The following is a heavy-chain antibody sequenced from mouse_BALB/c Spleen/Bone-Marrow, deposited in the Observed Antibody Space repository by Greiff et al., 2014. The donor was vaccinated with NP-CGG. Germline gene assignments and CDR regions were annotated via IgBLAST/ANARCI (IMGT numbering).Heavy chain of an antibody. J-gene: IGHJ4*01. CDR2: IWGDGST. V-gene: IGHV2-6-7*01. CDR1: GFSLTGYG. D-gene: IGHD2-4*01. CDR3: ARDSFLITRALDY. Sequence: VMLVESGPGLVAPSQSLSITCTVSGFSLTGYGVNWVRQPPGKGLEWLGMIWGDGSTEYNSALKSRLSISKDNSKSQAFLKMXXXXXXDTXRYYCARDSFLITRALDYWGQGTSVTVSS.